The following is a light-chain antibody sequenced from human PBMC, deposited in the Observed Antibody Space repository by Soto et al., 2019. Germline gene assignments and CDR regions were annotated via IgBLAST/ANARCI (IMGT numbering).Light chain of an antibody. CDR3: LQHNTYPWT. Sequence: DIQMTQSPSSLSASVGDRVTITCRASQGIRNELGWYQQKPGRAPKRLIYGVSNLQSGVPSRFSGSASGTEFTLTISSLHPEDSATYYCLQHNTYPWTFGQGTKVEVK. J-gene: IGKJ1*01. V-gene: IGKV1-17*01. CDR1: QGIRNE. CDR2: GVS.